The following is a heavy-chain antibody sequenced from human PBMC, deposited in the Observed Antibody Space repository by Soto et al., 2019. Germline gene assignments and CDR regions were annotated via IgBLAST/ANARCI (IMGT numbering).Heavy chain of an antibody. CDR2: IYHTGST. J-gene: IGHJ4*02. V-gene: IGHV4-59*11. CDR3: ERLIPASVGQWGYYFDY. Sequence: HVQLQESGPRLVKPSETMSLTCTVSGGSISSLYWSWLRRPPGKGLEWIGYIYHTGSTNYKPSLQSRITMSIDTSKNQFSLNLNSVTAEDTAVYFCERLIPASVGQWGYYFDYRGQGALVTVSS. CDR1: GGSISSLY. D-gene: IGHD2-2*01.